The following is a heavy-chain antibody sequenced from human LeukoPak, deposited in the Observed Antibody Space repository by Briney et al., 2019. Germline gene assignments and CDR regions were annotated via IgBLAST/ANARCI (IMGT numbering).Heavy chain of an antibody. CDR1: GGSISSSSYY. D-gene: IGHD6-19*01. CDR3: AREAVDVWFDP. Sequence: SETLSLTCTVSGGSISSSSYYWGWIRQPPGKGLEWIGSIYYSGSTYYNPSLKSRVTISVDTSKNQFSLKLSSVTAADTAVYYCAREAVDVWFDPWGLGTLVTVSS. J-gene: IGHJ5*02. V-gene: IGHV4-39*02. CDR2: IYYSGST.